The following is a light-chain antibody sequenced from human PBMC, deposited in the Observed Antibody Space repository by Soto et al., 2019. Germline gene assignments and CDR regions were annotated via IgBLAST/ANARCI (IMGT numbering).Light chain of an antibody. CDR3: QQYCSSPPLTWT. J-gene: IGKJ1*01. Sequence: EIVLTQSPGTLSLSPGERATLSCRASQSVSSSYLAWYQQKPGQAPRLLIYGASSRATGIPDRFSGSGSGTDFTLTISRLEPEDFAVYYCQQYCSSPPLTWTFGQGTKVEIK. CDR1: QSVSSSY. CDR2: GAS. V-gene: IGKV3-20*01.